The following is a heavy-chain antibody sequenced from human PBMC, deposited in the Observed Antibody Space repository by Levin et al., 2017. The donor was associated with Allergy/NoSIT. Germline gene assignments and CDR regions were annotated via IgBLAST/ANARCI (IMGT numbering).Heavy chain of an antibody. J-gene: IGHJ4*02. D-gene: IGHD2-8*01. V-gene: IGHV1-69*08. CDR1: GNTLTFYT. CDR2: IIPIYDQT. Sequence: ASVKVSCKTSGNTLTFYTIDWVRQAPGRGLEWMERIIPIYDQTIYAQNFQGRVTITADKSTSTAYMDLSSLRYEDTAVYYCARGKGECTSPTWFLSFDHWGQGTLVTVSS. CDR3: ARGKGECTSPTWFLSFDH.